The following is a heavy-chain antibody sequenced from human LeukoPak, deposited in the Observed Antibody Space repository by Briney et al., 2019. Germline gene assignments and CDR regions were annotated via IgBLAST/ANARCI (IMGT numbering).Heavy chain of an antibody. CDR1: GFTVSSNY. CDR2: IYSGGST. V-gene: IGHV3-53*01. J-gene: IGHJ4*02. Sequence: GGSLRLSCAASGFTVSSNYMSWVRQAPGKGLEWVSVIYSGGSTYYADSVKGRFTISRDNSKNTLYLQMNSLRAEDTAVYYCARALSTIAAAGLHYFDYWGQGTLVTVSS. CDR3: ARALSTIAAAGLHYFDY. D-gene: IGHD6-13*01.